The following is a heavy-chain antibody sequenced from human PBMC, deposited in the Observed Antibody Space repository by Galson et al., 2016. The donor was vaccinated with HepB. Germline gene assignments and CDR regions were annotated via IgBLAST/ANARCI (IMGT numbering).Heavy chain of an antibody. CDR1: GLSISGHW. V-gene: IGHV3-48*02. Sequence: SLRLSCAASGLSISGHWMHWVRQAPGKGLEWVSYISSSSSTIYYADSVKGRFTVSRDNARNSLYLKMNNLRDEDTAVYYCARETMIINYNGPGGADYWGQGILVTVSS. J-gene: IGHJ4*01. D-gene: IGHD3-10*01. CDR3: ARETMIINYNGPGGADY. CDR2: ISSSSSTI.